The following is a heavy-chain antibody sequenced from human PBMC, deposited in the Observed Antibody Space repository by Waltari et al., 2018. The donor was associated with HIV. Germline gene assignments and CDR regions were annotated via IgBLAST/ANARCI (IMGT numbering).Heavy chain of an antibody. V-gene: IGHV3-9*01. CDR1: AYIFDVYD. J-gene: IGHJ5*02. D-gene: IGHD3-10*01. CDR3: AKGTPMVTGWFDP. Sequence: VKLVESGGDLVQPGGSMRLSCASSAYIFDVYDMHWVRQTPGKGLVGVASISWNSGSIAYADSVKGRFTISRDNAKNSLYLQMNSLRPDDTALYYCAKGTPMVTGWFDPWGQGTLVTISS. CDR2: ISWNSGSI.